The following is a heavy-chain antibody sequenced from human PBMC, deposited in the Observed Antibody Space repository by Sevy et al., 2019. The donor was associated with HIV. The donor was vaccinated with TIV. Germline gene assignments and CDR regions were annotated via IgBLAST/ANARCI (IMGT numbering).Heavy chain of an antibody. CDR2: IKQDESEK. D-gene: IGHD3-22*01. Sequence: GGSLRLSCAASGFTFSRYWMTWVRQAPGKGLEWVANIKQDESEKYYVDSVKGRFTISRDNAKNLLYLQMNSLRADDTAVYYCARAEQVTMLVVFGGVYFDSWGQGTLVTVSS. CDR3: ARAEQVTMLVVFGGVYFDS. V-gene: IGHV3-7*01. J-gene: IGHJ4*02. CDR1: GFTFSRYW.